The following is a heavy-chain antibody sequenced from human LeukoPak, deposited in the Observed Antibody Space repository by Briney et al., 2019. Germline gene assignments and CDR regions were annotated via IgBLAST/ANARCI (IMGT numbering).Heavy chain of an antibody. Sequence: ASVKVSCKASGYTFTSYGISWVRQAPGQGLEWMGWISAYNGNSNYAQKLQGRVTMTTDTSTSTAYMELRSLRSDDTAVYYCARDRGYYYDSSGYDTLGYWGQGTLVTVSS. J-gene: IGHJ4*02. CDR1: GYTFTSYG. V-gene: IGHV1-18*01. D-gene: IGHD3-22*01. CDR2: ISAYNGNS. CDR3: ARDRGYYYDSSGYDTLGY.